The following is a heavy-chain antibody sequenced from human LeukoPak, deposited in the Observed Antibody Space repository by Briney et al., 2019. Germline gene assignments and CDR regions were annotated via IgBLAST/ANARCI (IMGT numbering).Heavy chain of an antibody. Sequence: SETLSLTCTVSGGSISSYYWSWIRQPAGKGLEWIGRIYTSGSTNYNPSLKSRVTMSVDTSKNQFSLKLSSVTAADTAFYYCARDSSGAGTVGATSGYWGQGTLVTVSS. CDR1: GGSISSYY. CDR3: ARDSSGAGTVGATSGY. J-gene: IGHJ4*02. V-gene: IGHV4-4*07. CDR2: IYTSGST. D-gene: IGHD1-26*01.